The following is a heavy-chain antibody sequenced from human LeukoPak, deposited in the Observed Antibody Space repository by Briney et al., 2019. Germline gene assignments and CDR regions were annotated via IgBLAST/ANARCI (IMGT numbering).Heavy chain of an antibody. CDR1: GYTFTGYY. V-gene: IGHV1-2*02. D-gene: IGHD6-13*01. Sequence: ASVPVSCMASGYTFTGYYMHWLRQAPGQGLEWVGWINPNNGGTSYAQKFQGRVTMTRDTSITTAYMELPTLTSDDTAVYYCARGSSSPVPNFDYWGQGTLVTVSS. J-gene: IGHJ4*02. CDR2: INPNNGGT. CDR3: ARGSSSPVPNFDY.